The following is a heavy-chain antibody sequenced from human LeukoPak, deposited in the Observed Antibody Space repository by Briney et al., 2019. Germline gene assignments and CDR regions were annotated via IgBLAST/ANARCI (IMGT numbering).Heavy chain of an antibody. D-gene: IGHD2-15*01. V-gene: IGHV3-7*01. Sequence: GGSLRLSCAASGFTFSSYWMSWVRQAPGKGLEWVANIKQDGSEKYYVDSVKGRFTISRDNAKNSLYLQMNSLRAEDTAVYYCARDLGGSYVHDAFDIWGQGTMVTVPS. J-gene: IGHJ3*02. CDR2: IKQDGSEK. CDR1: GFTFSSYW. CDR3: ARDLGGSYVHDAFDI.